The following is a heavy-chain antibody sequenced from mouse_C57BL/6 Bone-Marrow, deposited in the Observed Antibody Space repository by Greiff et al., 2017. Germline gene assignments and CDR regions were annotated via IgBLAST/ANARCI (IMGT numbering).Heavy chain of an antibody. D-gene: IGHD4-1*01. Sequence: VQLQQPGAELVMPGASVKLSCKASGYTFTSYWMHWVKQRPGQGLEWIGEIDPSDSYTNYNQKFKGKSTLTVDKSSSTAYMQLSSLTSEDSAVYYCARGLAKGDAWFAYWGQGTLVTVSA. CDR1: GYTFTSYW. J-gene: IGHJ3*01. CDR2: IDPSDSYT. CDR3: ARGLAKGDAWFAY. V-gene: IGHV1-69*01.